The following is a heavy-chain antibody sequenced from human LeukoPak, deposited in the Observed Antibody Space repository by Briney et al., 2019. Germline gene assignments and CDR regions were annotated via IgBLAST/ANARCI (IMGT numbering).Heavy chain of an antibody. V-gene: IGHV4-59*01. Sequence: SETLSLTCTVSGGSISSYYWSWIRQPPGKGLEWIGYIYYSGSTNYNPSLKSRVTISVDTSKNQFSLKLGSVTAADTAVYYCARAGDCGGDCYMSRFDPWGQGTLVTVSS. CDR1: GGSISSYY. CDR2: IYYSGST. CDR3: ARAGDCGGDCYMSRFDP. D-gene: IGHD2-21*02. J-gene: IGHJ5*02.